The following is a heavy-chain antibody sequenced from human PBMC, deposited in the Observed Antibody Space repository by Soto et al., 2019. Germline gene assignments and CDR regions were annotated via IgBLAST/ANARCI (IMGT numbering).Heavy chain of an antibody. V-gene: IGHV3-30*18. CDR3: AKDKLELRYYYYGMDV. D-gene: IGHD1-7*01. CDR2: ISYDGSNK. Sequence: QVQLVESGGGVVQPGRSLRLSCAASGFTFSSYGMHWVRQAPGKGLEWVAVISYDGSNKYYADSVKGRFTISRDNSKNKLYLQMNSLRAEDTAVYYCAKDKLELRYYYYGMDVWDQGTTVTVS. CDR1: GFTFSSYG. J-gene: IGHJ6*02.